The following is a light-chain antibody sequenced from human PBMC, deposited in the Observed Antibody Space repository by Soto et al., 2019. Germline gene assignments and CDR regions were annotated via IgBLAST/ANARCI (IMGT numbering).Light chain of an antibody. V-gene: IGLV2-14*01. CDR3: ASFRSGTIRV. Sequence: QSALTQPASVSGSPGQSVTISCTGPRSDIGDSNFISWYQHSPGKAPRLLIYEVNNRPSGVSRRFSGSKAGNTASLTISGLLDDDEADYFCASFRSGTIRVFGSGTKV. CDR2: EVN. CDR1: RSDIGDSNF. J-gene: IGLJ1*01.